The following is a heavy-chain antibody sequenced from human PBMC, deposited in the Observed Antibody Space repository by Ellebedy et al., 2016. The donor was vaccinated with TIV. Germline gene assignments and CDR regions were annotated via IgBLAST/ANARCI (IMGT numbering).Heavy chain of an antibody. Sequence: GGSLRLXCAVSGVTVSTNYISWVRQAPGKGLEWVSVIYSGGSTDYAAPVKGRFTISRDTSKNTVYLQMNSLRAEDMAMYYCARVRHYNRGDNWFDSWGQGTLVTVSS. CDR1: GVTVSTNY. D-gene: IGHD1-1*01. CDR3: ARVRHYNRGDNWFDS. V-gene: IGHV3-53*01. J-gene: IGHJ5*01. CDR2: IYSGGST.